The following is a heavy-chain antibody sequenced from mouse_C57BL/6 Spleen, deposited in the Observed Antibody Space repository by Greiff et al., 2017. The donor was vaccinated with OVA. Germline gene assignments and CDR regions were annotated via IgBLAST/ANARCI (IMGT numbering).Heavy chain of an antibody. CDR3: ARVYDRGYFDV. CDR1: GFTFSSYG. CDR2: ISSGGSYT. Sequence: DVKLQESGGDLVKPGGSLKLSCAASGFTFSSYGMSWVRQTPDKRLEWVATISSGGSYTYYPDSVKGRFTISRDNAKNTLYLQMSSLKSEDTAMYYCARVYDRGYFDVWGTGTTVTVSS. J-gene: IGHJ1*03. V-gene: IGHV5-6*02. D-gene: IGHD2-3*01.